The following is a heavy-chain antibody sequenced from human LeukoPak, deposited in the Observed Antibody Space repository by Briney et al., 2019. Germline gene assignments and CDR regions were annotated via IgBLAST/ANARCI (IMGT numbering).Heavy chain of an antibody. D-gene: IGHD3-22*01. J-gene: IGHJ4*02. CDR1: GGTFSSYA. CDR2: FIPIFGTA. V-gene: IGHV1-69*06. CDR3: ARDRYYDSSGHSGYYFDY. Sequence: ASVKVSCKASGGTFSSYAISWVRQAPGQGLEWMGGFIPIFGTANYAQKFQGRVTITADKSTSTAYMELSSLRSEDTAVYYCARDRYYDSSGHSGYYFDYWGQGTLVTVSS.